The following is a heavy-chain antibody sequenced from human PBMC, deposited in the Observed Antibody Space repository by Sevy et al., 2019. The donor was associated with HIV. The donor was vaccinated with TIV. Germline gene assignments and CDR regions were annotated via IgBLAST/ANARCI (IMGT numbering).Heavy chain of an antibody. V-gene: IGHV3-7*03. J-gene: IGHJ6*02. CDR1: GFTFSNYW. CDR2: IKRDGSEK. D-gene: IGHD2-2*01. CDR3: ARDCSSSTCLWGMDV. Sequence: GGSLRLSCAASGFTFSNYWMSWVRQAPGKGLEWVANIKRDGSEKYYVASVKGRFTISRDNAKNSLYLQMNSLRAEDRAVYYGARDCSSSTCLWGMDVWGQGTTVTFSS.